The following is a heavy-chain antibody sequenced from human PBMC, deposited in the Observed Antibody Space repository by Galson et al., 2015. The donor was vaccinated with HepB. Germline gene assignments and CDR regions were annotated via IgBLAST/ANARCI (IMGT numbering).Heavy chain of an antibody. J-gene: IGHJ2*01. CDR3: ARVVGATIAVWYFDL. D-gene: IGHD1-26*01. V-gene: IGHV7-4-1*02. Sequence: SVKVSCKASGYTFTSYAMNWVRQAPGQGLEWMGWIDTNTGNPTYAQGFTGRFVFSLDTSVSTAYLQISSLKAEDTAVYYCARVVGATIAVWYFDLWGRGTLVTVSS. CDR2: IDTNTGNP. CDR1: GYTFTSYA.